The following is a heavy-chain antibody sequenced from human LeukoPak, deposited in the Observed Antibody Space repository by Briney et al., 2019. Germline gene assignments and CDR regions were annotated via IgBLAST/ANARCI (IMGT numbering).Heavy chain of an antibody. Sequence: SETLSLTCTVSGGSISSGSYYWSWIRQPAGKGLEWIGRIYTSGSTNYNPSLKSRVTISVDTSKNQFSLKLSSVTAADTAVYYCARDSFFGFADYWGQGTLVTVSS. J-gene: IGHJ4*02. CDR1: GGSISSGSYY. CDR3: ARDSFFGFADY. CDR2: IYTSGST. V-gene: IGHV4-61*02. D-gene: IGHD2/OR15-2a*01.